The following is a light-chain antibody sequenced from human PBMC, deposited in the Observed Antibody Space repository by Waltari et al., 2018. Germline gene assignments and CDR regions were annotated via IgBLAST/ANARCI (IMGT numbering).Light chain of an antibody. CDR3: QQLNSYQWT. CDR2: AAS. J-gene: IGKJ1*01. V-gene: IGKV1-9*01. Sequence: IQLTQSPSSLSASVGDRVTITCRASQGISTYLAWYQQKPGKAPTLLIYAASTLQSGVPSRFSGSGSGTDFTLTISSLQPEDFATYYCQQLNSYQWTFGQGTKVEIK. CDR1: QGISTY.